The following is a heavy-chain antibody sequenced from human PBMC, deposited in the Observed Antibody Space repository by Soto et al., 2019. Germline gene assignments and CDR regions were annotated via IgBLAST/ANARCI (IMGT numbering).Heavy chain of an antibody. Sequence: QVQLQESGPGLLKPSETLSLTCTVSGASMSNYYWSWIRQPAGKGLEWIGRIFGSGETYYNPSLKSRVILSVDLSKSQFSLELTSVTAADTAVYFCVREGDYSDNNGYPLFDYWGQGTLVTVSP. CDR2: IFGSGET. CDR3: VREGDYSDNNGYPLFDY. J-gene: IGHJ4*02. D-gene: IGHD3-22*01. V-gene: IGHV4-4*07. CDR1: GASMSNYY.